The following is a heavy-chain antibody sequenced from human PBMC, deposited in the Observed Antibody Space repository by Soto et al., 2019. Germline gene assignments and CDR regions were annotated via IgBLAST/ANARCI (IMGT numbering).Heavy chain of an antibody. V-gene: IGHV4-59*01. CDR3: ARDEYSSSSFNWFDP. CDR1: GGSISSYY. Sequence: SETLSLTCAVSGGSISSYYWSWIRQPPGKGLEWIGYIYYSGSTNYNPSLKSRVTISVDTSKNQFSLKLSSVTAADTAVYYCARDEYSSSSFNWFDPWGQGTLVTVSS. D-gene: IGHD6-6*01. J-gene: IGHJ5*02. CDR2: IYYSGST.